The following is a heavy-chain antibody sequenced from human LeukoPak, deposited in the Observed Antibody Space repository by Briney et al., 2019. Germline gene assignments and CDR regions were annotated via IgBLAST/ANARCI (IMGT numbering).Heavy chain of an antibody. CDR1: GFTVSSNY. J-gene: IGHJ4*02. D-gene: IGHD3-22*01. CDR3: ARGSHYYDSSGYYRPNGGFDY. V-gene: IGHV3-53*01. CDR2: IYSGGST. Sequence: GGSLRLSCAASGFTVSSNYMSWVRQAPGKGLEWVSVIYSGGSTYYADSVKGRFTISRDDSKNTLYLQMNSLGAEDTAVYYCARGSHYYDSSGYYRPNGGFDYWGQGTLVTVSS.